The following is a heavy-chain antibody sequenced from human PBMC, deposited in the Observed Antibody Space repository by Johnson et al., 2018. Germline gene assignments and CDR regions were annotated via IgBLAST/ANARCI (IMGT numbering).Heavy chain of an antibody. CDR3: TREATHCSGGSCYSSLAFDI. J-gene: IGHJ3*02. V-gene: IGHV3-49*03. D-gene: IGHD2-15*01. CDR2: IRSKAYGGTT. CDR1: GFTFGXYA. Sequence: SPRLSCTXSGFTFGXYAMSWFRQAPGKGLEWVGFIRSKAYGGTTEYAASVKGRFTISRDDSKSIAYLQMNSLKTEDTAVYYCTREATHCSGGSCYSSLAFDIWGQGTMVTVSS.